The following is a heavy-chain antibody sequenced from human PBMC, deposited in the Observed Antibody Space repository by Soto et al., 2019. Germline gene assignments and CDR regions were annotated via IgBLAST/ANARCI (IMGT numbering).Heavy chain of an antibody. V-gene: IGHV3-48*02. Sequence: GGSLRLSCAASGFTFSSYSMNWVRQAPGKGLEWVSYISSSSSTIYYADSVKGRFTISRDNAKNSLYLQMNSLRDEDTAVYYCARGSLGSGWYSSFAVRAEYFQHWGQGTLVTVSS. CDR1: GFTFSSYS. CDR2: ISSSSSTI. D-gene: IGHD6-19*01. J-gene: IGHJ1*01. CDR3: ARGSLGSGWYSSFAVRAEYFQH.